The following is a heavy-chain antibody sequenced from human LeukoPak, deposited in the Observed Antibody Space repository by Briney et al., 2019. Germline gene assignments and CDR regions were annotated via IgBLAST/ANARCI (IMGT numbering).Heavy chain of an antibody. CDR1: GGTFSSYA. J-gene: IGHJ4*02. V-gene: IGHV1-18*01. Sequence: ASVKVSCKASGGTFSSYAISWVRQAPGQGLEWMGGISAYNGNTNYAQKLQGRVTMTTDTSTSTAYMELRSLGSDDTAVYYCARGSWYLFDWSQGTLVTVSS. CDR2: ISAYNGNT. D-gene: IGHD6-13*01. CDR3: ARGSWYLFD.